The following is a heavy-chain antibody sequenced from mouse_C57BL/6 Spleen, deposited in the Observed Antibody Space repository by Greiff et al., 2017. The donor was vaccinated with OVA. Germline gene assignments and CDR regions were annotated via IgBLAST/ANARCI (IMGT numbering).Heavy chain of an antibody. J-gene: IGHJ4*01. CDR2: INPNNGGT. CDR3: ARSSHKDYAMDY. Sequence: VKPGASVKIPCKASGYTFTDYNMDWVKQSHGKSLEWIGDINPNNGGTIYNQKFKGKATLTVDKSSSTAYMELRSLTSEDTAVYYCARSSHKDYAMDYWGQGTSVTVSS. V-gene: IGHV1-18*01. CDR1: GYTFTDYN.